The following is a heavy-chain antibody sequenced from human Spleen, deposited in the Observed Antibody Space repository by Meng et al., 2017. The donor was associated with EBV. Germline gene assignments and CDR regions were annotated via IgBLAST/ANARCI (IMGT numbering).Heavy chain of an antibody. CDR1: GVSFSNFD. CDR3: ARVRLAAGTYYFDY. Sequence: QGQLRQWGAGLLKPSASLSLPCAVYGVSFSNFDWSWIRQPPGKGLEWIGEINHSGTTNYNPSLKSRLTISVDTSKNQFALKMNSVTAADTAVYYCARVRLAAGTYYFDYWGQGTLVTVSS. V-gene: IGHV4-34*02. J-gene: IGHJ4*02. CDR2: INHSGTT. D-gene: IGHD6-13*01.